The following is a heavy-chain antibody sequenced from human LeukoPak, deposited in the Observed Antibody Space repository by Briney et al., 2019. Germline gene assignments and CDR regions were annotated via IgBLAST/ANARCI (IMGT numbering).Heavy chain of an antibody. CDR2: ISGSGGST. V-gene: IGHV3-23*01. CDR1: GFTFSSYA. D-gene: IGHD1-26*01. J-gene: IGHJ4*02. CDR3: AKCFWSGSYWEGYYFDY. Sequence: GGSLRLSCAASGFTFSSYAMSWVRQAPGEGLEWVSAISGSGGSTYYADSVKGRFTISRDNSKNTLYLQMNSLRAEDTAVYYCAKCFWSGSYWEGYYFDYWGQGTLVTVSS.